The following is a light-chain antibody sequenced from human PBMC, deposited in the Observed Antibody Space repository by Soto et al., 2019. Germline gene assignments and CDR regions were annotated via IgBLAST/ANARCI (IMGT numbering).Light chain of an antibody. CDR3: QQYNTYPRT. V-gene: IGKV1-5*03. J-gene: IGKJ1*01. CDR2: KAS. CDR1: ESISGW. Sequence: DIQMTQSPSTLSASVGDRVTITCRASESISGWLAWYQQKPGKAPKLVIFKASTLESGVSSRFSGSGSGTEFTLSISSRQPDDFATYYCQQYNTYPRTFGEGTKVEIK.